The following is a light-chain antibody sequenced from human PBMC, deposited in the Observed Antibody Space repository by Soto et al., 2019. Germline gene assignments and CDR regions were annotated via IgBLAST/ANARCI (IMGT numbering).Light chain of an antibody. J-gene: IGKJ2*01. CDR3: QQYNNWPPNT. CDR1: QNVINN. Sequence: EILMTQSPATLSVSRGEGATLSCRASQNVINNLAWYQQKPGQAPRLLIYGASTRATGIPARFSGSGSGTEFTLSISSLQSEDFAVYYCQQYNNWPPNTFGQGTKVDIK. V-gene: IGKV3-15*01. CDR2: GAS.